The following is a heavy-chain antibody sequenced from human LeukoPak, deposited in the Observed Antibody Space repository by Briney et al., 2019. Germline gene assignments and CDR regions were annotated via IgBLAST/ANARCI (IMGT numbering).Heavy chain of an antibody. J-gene: IGHJ4*02. Sequence: GGSLRLSCAASGFTFSSYSMNWVGQAPGKGLEWVSSISSSSSYIYYADSVKGRFTISRDNAKNSLYLQMNSLRAEDTAVYYCARDPGPSDFWSGYYPYYFDYWGQGTLVTVSS. CDR3: ARDPGPSDFWSGYYPYYFDY. D-gene: IGHD3-3*01. CDR1: GFTFSSYS. CDR2: ISSSSSYI. V-gene: IGHV3-21*01.